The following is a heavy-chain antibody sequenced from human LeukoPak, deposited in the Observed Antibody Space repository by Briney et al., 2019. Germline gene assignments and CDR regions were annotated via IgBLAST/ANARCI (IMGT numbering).Heavy chain of an antibody. V-gene: IGHV1-69*05. Sequence: SVKVSCKASGGTFSSYAISAVRQASPQGLEWMGGIIPIFGTANYAQKFQGRVTITTDESTSTAYMKLSSLRSEDTAVYYCARDQVGGNAFDIWGQGTMVSVSS. CDR1: GGTFSSYA. D-gene: IGHD1-26*01. CDR3: ARDQVGGNAFDI. CDR2: IIPIFGTA. J-gene: IGHJ3*02.